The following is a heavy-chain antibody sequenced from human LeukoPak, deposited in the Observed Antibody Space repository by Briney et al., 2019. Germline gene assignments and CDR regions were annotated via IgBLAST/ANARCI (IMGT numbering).Heavy chain of an antibody. CDR2: INSDGSST. J-gene: IGHJ2*01. CDR3: ARWGSWAPDWYFDL. D-gene: IGHD6-13*01. CDR1: GFTFSSYW. V-gene: IGHV3-74*01. Sequence: GGSLRLSCAASGFTFSSYWMHWVRQAPGKGLVWVSRINSDGSSTSYADSVKGRFTISRDNAKNTLYLQMNSLRAEDTAVYYCARWGSWAPDWYFDLWGRGTLVTVSS.